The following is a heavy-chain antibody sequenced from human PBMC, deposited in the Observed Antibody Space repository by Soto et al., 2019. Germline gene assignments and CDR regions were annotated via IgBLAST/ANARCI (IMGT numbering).Heavy chain of an antibody. V-gene: IGHV3-7*05. CDR1: GFTFRTYW. Sequence: EVQLVESGGGLVQPGGSLRLSCVASGFTFRTYWMAWVRQAPEKGLEWVANIKYEESEKYYVDSVKGRFTVSRDNARNSLFVQMNSLRAEDTAVYYCARVRTEIYYGMDVWGQGTTVTVSS. J-gene: IGHJ6*02. CDR3: ARVRTEIYYGMDV. CDR2: IKYEESEK.